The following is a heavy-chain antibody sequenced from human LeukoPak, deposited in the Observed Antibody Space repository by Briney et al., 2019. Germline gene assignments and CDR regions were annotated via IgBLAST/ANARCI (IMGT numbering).Heavy chain of an antibody. Sequence: TLSLTCAISGVSVSSDSASWSWVRQSPSRGLEWLGRTYYRSKWYNDYAGSVKGRIAINPDTSKNHFSLQLHSVTPEDTVVYYCASSLAAVGGSAFFDYWGQGILVTVSS. CDR2: TYYRSKWYN. D-gene: IGHD6-19*01. CDR1: GVSVSSDSAS. V-gene: IGHV6-1*01. CDR3: ASSLAAVGGSAFFDY. J-gene: IGHJ4*02.